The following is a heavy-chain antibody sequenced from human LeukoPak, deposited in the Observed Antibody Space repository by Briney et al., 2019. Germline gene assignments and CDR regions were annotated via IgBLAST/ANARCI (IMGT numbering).Heavy chain of an antibody. D-gene: IGHD3-10*01. CDR2: LYYSGST. V-gene: IGHV4-61*08. CDR1: GGSISSGGYY. CDR3: ARSDITMVRGVSPAFDY. J-gene: IGHJ4*02. Sequence: SETLSLTCTVSGGSISSGGYYWSWIRQHQGKGLEWIGYLYYSGSTNYNPSLKSPVTISVDTSKNQFSLKLSSVTAADTAVYYCARSDITMVRGVSPAFDYWGQGTLVTVSP.